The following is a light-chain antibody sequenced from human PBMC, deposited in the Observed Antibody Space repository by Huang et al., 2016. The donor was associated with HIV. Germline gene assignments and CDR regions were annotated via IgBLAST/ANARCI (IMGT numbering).Light chain of an antibody. CDR1: QTVGSK. CDR3: QQYNDWPLT. V-gene: IGKV3-15*01. CDR2: GTS. J-gene: IGKJ4*01. Sequence: EIVMTQSPATLSVSPGERATLSCRASQTVGSKLAGYQQRPGQAPRLLIYGTSTRATGVPARFSGSGSGTEFSLTISSMQSEDFALYYCQQYNDWPLTFGGGANVEIK.